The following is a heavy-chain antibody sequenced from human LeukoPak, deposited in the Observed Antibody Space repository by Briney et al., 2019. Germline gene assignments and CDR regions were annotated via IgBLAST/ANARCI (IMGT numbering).Heavy chain of an antibody. CDR3: TRVNGGYFNSNAFDI. J-gene: IGHJ3*02. CDR1: GDSVSSNSAA. V-gene: IGHV6-1*01. D-gene: IGHD1-26*01. CDR2: TYYRSRWYN. Sequence: SQTLSLTCAISGDSVSSNSAAWNWIRQSPSRGLEWLGRTYYRSRWYNDYAVSVESRIAINPDTSKNQVSLQLNSVTPEDTAVYYCTRVNGGYFNSNAFDIWGQGTMVTVSS.